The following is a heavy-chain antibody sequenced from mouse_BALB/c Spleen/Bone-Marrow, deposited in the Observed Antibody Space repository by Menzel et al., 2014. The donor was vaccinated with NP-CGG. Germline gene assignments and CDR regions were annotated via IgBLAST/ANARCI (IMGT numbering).Heavy chain of an antibody. V-gene: IGHV5-6-4*01. CDR1: GFTFSSYT. D-gene: IGHD2-4*01. J-gene: IGHJ2*01. CDR3: TSMITRGYYFDY. Sequence: EVQGVESGGGLVKPGGSQKLSCAASGFTFSSYTMSWVRQTPEKRLEGVATISSGGSYTYYPDSVKSRFTISRDNAKNTLYLQMSSLKSEDTAMYYCTSMITRGYYFDYWGQGTTLTVSS. CDR2: ISSGGSYT.